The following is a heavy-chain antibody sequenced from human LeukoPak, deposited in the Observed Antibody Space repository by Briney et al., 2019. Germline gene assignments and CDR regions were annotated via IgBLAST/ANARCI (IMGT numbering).Heavy chain of an antibody. CDR3: ARGARITMIVVVCGFFDY. D-gene: IGHD3-22*01. Sequence: SETLSLTCAVYGGSFSGYYWSWIRQPPGKGLEWIGEINHSGSTNYNPSLKSRVTISVDTSKNQFSLKLSSVTAADTAVYYCARGARITMIVVVCGFFDYWGQGTLVTVS. J-gene: IGHJ4*02. CDR2: INHSGST. V-gene: IGHV4-34*01. CDR1: GGSFSGYY.